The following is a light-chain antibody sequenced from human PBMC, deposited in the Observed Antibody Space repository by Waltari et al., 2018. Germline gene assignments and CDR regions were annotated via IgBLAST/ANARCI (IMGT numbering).Light chain of an antibody. V-gene: IGLV2-23*02. CDR1: SRDIWSDDI. J-gene: IGLJ3*02. CDR3: CSYAGNYIWV. Sequence: QSALTQPASVSGSPGQSVTISCTGASRDIWSDDIVSWYQQPPGNAPKLIICDVSKRPSGVSDRFSGSKSGDTASLTISGLQFEDEADYYCCSYAGNYIWVFGGGTRLTVL. CDR2: DVS.